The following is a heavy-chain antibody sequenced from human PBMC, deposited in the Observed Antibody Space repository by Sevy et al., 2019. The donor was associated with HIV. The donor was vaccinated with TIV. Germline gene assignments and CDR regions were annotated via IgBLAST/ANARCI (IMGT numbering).Heavy chain of an antibody. Sequence: GGSLRLSCAASGFTFSSYSMNWVHQAPGKGLEWVSYISSSSSTIYYADSVKGRFTISRDNAKNSLYLQMNSLRDEDTAVYYCARELPPRKWFGELYGLRPDLWWFDPWGQGTLVTVSS. CDR2: ISSSSSTI. J-gene: IGHJ5*02. D-gene: IGHD3-10*01. V-gene: IGHV3-48*02. CDR3: ARELPPRKWFGELYGLRPDLWWFDP. CDR1: GFTFSSYS.